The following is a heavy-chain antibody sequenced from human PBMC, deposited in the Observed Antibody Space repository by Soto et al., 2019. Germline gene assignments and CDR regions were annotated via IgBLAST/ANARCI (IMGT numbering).Heavy chain of an antibody. V-gene: IGHV4-39*01. Sequence: QLQLQESGPGLVKPSETLSLTCTVSGGSISSSSYYWGWIRQPPGKGLEWIGSIYYSGSTYYNPSLKSRVTISVDTSKNQFSLKLSSVTAADTAVYYCARREQESYYMDVWGKGTTVTVSS. CDR3: ARREQESYYMDV. D-gene: IGHD1-1*01. J-gene: IGHJ6*03. CDR2: IYYSGST. CDR1: GGSISSSSYY.